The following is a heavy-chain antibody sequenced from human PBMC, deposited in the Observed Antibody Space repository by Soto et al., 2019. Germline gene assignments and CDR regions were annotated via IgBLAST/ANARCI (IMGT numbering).Heavy chain of an antibody. V-gene: IGHV3-11*06. J-gene: IGHJ6*02. Sequence: SLRLSCAASGFTFSDYYMSWIRQAPGKGLEWVSYISSSSSYTNYADSVKGRFTISRDNAKNSLYLQMNSLRAEDTAVYYCARDLGVTIFGVVRYYYGMDVWGQGTTVTVSS. CDR1: GFTFSDYY. D-gene: IGHD3-3*01. CDR2: ISSSSSYT. CDR3: ARDLGVTIFGVVRYYYGMDV.